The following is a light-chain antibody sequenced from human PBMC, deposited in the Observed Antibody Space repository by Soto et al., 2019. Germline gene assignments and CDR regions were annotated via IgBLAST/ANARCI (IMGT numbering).Light chain of an antibody. Sequence: DLQMTQSPSSLYASVGERVMMTCRSSQSISKYLNWYQQQSGKAPKLLIYAAFRLHSGFPSRFSGSGSGIDFSLSISSLPPDDFATYYCQQSYSTPRAFGQGTKVDIK. CDR1: QSISKY. CDR3: QQSYSTPRA. CDR2: AAF. J-gene: IGKJ1*01. V-gene: IGKV1-39*01.